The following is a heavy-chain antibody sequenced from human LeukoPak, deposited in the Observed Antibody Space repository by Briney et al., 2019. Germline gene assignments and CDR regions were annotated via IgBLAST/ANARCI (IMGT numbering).Heavy chain of an antibody. J-gene: IGHJ4*02. V-gene: IGHV3-49*03. CDR2: IRSKAYGETA. Sequence: GGSLRLSCTASGFTFGDYAMSWIRLAPGKGLEWVGFIRSKAYGETADYAASVKGRFTISRDDSKAIAYLQMNSLKTEHTAVYHCTRDRGAYNLYDYWGQGTLVTVSS. CDR1: GFTFGDYA. D-gene: IGHD1-1*01. CDR3: TRDRGAYNLYDY.